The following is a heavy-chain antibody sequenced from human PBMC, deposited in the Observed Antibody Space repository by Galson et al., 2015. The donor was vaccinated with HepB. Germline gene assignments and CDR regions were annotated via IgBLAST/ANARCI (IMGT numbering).Heavy chain of an antibody. D-gene: IGHD2-21*01. V-gene: IGHV1-69*13. CDR2: IIPIFGTA. CDR1: GGTFSSYA. CDR3: ASPAAYCGGDCYFERDYYYGMDV. J-gene: IGHJ6*02. Sequence: SVTVSCKASGGTFSSYAISWVRQAPGQGLEWMGGIIPIFGTANYAQKFQGRVTITADESTSTAYMELSSLRSEDTAVYYCASPAAYCGGDCYFERDYYYGMDVWGQGTTVTVSS.